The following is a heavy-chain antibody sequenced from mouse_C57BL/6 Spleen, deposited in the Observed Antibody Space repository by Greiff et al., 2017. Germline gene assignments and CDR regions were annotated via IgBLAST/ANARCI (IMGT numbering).Heavy chain of an antibody. Sequence: VQLQQPGAELVKPGASVKMSCKASGYTFTSYWITWVKQRRGQGLEWIGDIYPGSGSTNYNEKFKSKATLTVDTSSSTAYMQLSSLSSEDSAVYYCARRGPITTAHFDYWDQGTTLTVSS. D-gene: IGHD1-2*01. CDR3: ARRGPITTAHFDY. CDR2: IYPGSGST. CDR1: GYTFTSYW. V-gene: IGHV1-55*01. J-gene: IGHJ2*01.